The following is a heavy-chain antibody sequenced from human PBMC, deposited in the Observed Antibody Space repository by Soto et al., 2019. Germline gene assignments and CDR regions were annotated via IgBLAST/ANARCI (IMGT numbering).Heavy chain of an antibody. J-gene: IGHJ5*02. D-gene: IGHD3-22*01. V-gene: IGHV4-39*01. CDR1: GGSISSSSYY. CDR3: ARGADYDSSGIRLNWFAP. Sequence: SETLSLTCTVSGGSISSSSYYWGWIRQPPGKGLEWIGSIYYSGSTYYNPSLKSRVTISVDTSKNQFSLKLSSVTAADTAVYYCARGADYDSSGIRLNWFAPWGQGTLVTVSS. CDR2: IYYSGST.